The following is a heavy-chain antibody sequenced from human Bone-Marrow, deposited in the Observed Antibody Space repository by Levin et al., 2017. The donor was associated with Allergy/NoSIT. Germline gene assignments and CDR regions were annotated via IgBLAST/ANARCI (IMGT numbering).Heavy chain of an antibody. J-gene: IGHJ5*02. CDR3: AKDRGGWYQGVMES. CDR1: GFIFSDSG. D-gene: IGHD6-19*01. V-gene: IGHV3-30*18. Sequence: GGSLRLSCAASGFIFSDSGMHWVRQAPGKGLEWLAVISFDGNHNYYADSVKGRFTISKDNSQNTLSLQMNSLRTEDTAVYFCAKDRGGWYQGVMESWGQGVLVLVSS. CDR2: ISFDGNHN.